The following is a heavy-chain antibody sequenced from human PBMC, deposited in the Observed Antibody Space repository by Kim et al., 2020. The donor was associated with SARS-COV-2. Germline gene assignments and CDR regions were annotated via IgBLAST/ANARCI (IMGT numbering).Heavy chain of an antibody. Sequence: NYAQKLQGRVTMTTDTSTSTAYMELRSLRSDDTAVYYCAREALSRDGFDYWGQGTLVTVSS. CDR3: AREALSRDGFDY. V-gene: IGHV1-18*01. J-gene: IGHJ4*02. D-gene: IGHD2-2*01.